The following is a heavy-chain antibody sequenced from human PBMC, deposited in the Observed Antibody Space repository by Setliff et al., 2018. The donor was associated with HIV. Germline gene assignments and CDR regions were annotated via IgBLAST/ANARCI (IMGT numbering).Heavy chain of an antibody. Sequence: GGSLRLSCAVSGFSLSDYYMDWVRQAPGKGLEWVASIEFDGKNEYYAESVKGRFTISRDNSKSTVYLQMNSLRAEDTAIYYCARKLRPGHGVDVWGQGTTVTVSS. J-gene: IGHJ6*02. V-gene: IGHV3-30*03. D-gene: IGHD3-10*01. CDR2: IEFDGKNE. CDR1: GFSLSDYY. CDR3: ARKLRPGHGVDV.